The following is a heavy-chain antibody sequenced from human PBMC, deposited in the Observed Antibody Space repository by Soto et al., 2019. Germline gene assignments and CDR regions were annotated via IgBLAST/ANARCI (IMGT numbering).Heavy chain of an antibody. CDR1: GYTFSTYG. Sequence: QVQLEQSEGEVKKPGASVKVSCKASGYTFSTYGISWVRQAPGQGLEWMGWISVDNGNTKYAQKLQGRVTMTTDTSTRTAYLELRSLRSDERAVYYCAGRYLGSAEEGFDYWGQRTLVTVSS. J-gene: IGHJ4*02. D-gene: IGHD2-15*01. CDR2: ISVDNGNT. CDR3: AGRYLGSAEEGFDY. V-gene: IGHV1-18*01.